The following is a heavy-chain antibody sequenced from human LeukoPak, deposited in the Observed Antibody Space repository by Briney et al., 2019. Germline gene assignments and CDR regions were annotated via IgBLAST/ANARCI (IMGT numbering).Heavy chain of an antibody. Sequence: KPGGSLRLSCVASGFTFRSYAMSWVRQAPGKGLEWVSTISGGDDSTYYADSVKGRFTISRDNSKNTLYLQMNSLRAEDTALYYCARITADEIVLVVYAIGWFDPWGQGTLVTVSS. CDR3: ARITADEIVLVVYAIGWFDP. CDR1: GFTFRSYA. D-gene: IGHD2-8*02. J-gene: IGHJ5*02. CDR2: ISGGDDST. V-gene: IGHV3-23*01.